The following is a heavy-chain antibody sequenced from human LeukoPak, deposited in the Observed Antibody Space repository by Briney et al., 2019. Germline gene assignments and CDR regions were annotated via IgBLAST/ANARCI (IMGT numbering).Heavy chain of an antibody. V-gene: IGHV1-8*03. CDR1: GYTLTNYD. CDR2: LHPNSGSA. D-gene: IGHD2-2*01. J-gene: IGHJ6*03. CDR3: ARDHDIVEGPTVDDFYNYYMDV. Sequence: PTASVKVSCKASGYTLTNYDINWVRQAAGQGLEWMGWLHPNSGSAGYAQNFQGRVTITGDTSMSTAYMELSSLSSEDTAVYYCARDHDIVEGPTVDDFYNYYMDVWGKGTTVTVSS.